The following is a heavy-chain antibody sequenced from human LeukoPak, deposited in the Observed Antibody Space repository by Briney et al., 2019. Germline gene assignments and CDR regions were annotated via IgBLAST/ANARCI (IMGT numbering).Heavy chain of an antibody. J-gene: IGHJ3*02. CDR3: ARESLVPRGTTVVAFDI. CDR1: GYTFTSYY. V-gene: IGHV1-46*01. Sequence: ASVKVSCKASGYTFTSYYMHWVRQAPGQGLEWMGIINPSGGSTSYAQKFQGRVTMTRDTSTSTVYMELSSLRSEDTAVYYCARESLVPRGTTVVAFDIWGQGTMVTVSS. CDR2: INPSGGST. D-gene: IGHD1-1*01.